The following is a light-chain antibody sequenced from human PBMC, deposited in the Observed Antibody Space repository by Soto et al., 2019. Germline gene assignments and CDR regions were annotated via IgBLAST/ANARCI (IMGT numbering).Light chain of an antibody. J-gene: IGKJ4*01. CDR1: QALSNY. V-gene: IGKV1-9*01. Sequence: DIQLTQSPSVLSASVGDTVTITCRASQALSNYLAGYQQKPGKAPDLLIYSASTLQSGVPSRFSGSGSETEFSLTIRALQPEDFATYYCQQLSRYPLTFGGGTKVDIK. CDR2: SAS. CDR3: QQLSRYPLT.